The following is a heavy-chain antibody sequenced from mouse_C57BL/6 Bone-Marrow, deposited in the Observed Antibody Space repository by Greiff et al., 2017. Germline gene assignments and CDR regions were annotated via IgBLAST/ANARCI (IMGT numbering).Heavy chain of an antibody. D-gene: IGHD4-1*01. CDR3: TPLAWFAY. Sequence: VQLQQSGDELVRPGASVKLSCTASGFNIKDDNMHWVKQRPDKGLERIGWIVTENGDTEYASKCQGKATITADTSSNTAYRQLSSLTSEDTAVYCCTPLAWFAYWGQGTLVTVSA. CDR1: GFNIKDDN. J-gene: IGHJ3*01. V-gene: IGHV14-4*01. CDR2: IVTENGDT.